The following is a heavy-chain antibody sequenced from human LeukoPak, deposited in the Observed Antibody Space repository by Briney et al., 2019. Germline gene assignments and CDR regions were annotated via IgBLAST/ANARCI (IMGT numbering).Heavy chain of an antibody. J-gene: IGHJ4*02. V-gene: IGHV4-59*01. Sequence: SETLSLTCTVSGGSISSYYWSWLRQPPGKGLEWIGYVHYRGSTSYNPSLKSRLTISVDTSKNQLSLRLNSVTAADTAVYYCARYVSSGLDYWGQGALVTVSS. CDR3: ARYVSSGLDY. CDR2: VHYRGST. D-gene: IGHD5-12*01. CDR1: GGSISSYY.